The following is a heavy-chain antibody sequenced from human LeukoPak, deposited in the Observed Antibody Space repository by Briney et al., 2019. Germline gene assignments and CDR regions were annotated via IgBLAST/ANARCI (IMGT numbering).Heavy chain of an antibody. J-gene: IGHJ4*02. D-gene: IGHD3-22*01. V-gene: IGHV4-59*01. CDR2: IYYSGST. CDR3: ASLRKYYYDSSGSYYFDY. CDR1: GGSISSYY. Sequence: SETLSLTCTVSGGSISSYYWSWIRQPPGKGLEWIGYIYYSGSTNYNPSLKSRVTISGDTSKNQFSLKLSSVTAADTAVYYCASLRKYYYDSSGSYYFDYWGQGTLVTVSS.